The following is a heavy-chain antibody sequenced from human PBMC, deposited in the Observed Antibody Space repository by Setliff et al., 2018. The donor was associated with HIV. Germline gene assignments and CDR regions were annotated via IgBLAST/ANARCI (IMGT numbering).Heavy chain of an antibody. CDR1: GFTFSDYY. Sequence: GGSLRLSCAASGFTFSDYYMSWIRQAPGKGMEWILYISSAGDIIYYADSVKGRFTISRDNAKNSLYLRMNSLRAEDTAIYYCATQSYYYHSSGSLGGYFFDNWGRGALVTVSS. V-gene: IGHV3-11*04. CDR3: ATQSYYYHSSGSLGGYFFDN. CDR2: ISSAGDII. J-gene: IGHJ4*02. D-gene: IGHD3-22*01.